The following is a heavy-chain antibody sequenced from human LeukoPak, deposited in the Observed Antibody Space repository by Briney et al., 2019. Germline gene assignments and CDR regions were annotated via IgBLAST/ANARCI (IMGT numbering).Heavy chain of an antibody. CDR1: GFTFGSYA. V-gene: IGHV3-23*01. CDR2: ISGSGGST. D-gene: IGHD3-10*01. J-gene: IGHJ4*02. Sequence: GGSLRLSCAASGFTFGSYAMSWVRQAPGKGLEWVSAISGSGGSTYYADSVKGRFTISRDNAKNTLYLQMNSLRAEDTAVYYCAKENPGSGSYYDSGGNFDYWGQGTLVTVSS. CDR3: AKENPGSGSYYDSGGNFDY.